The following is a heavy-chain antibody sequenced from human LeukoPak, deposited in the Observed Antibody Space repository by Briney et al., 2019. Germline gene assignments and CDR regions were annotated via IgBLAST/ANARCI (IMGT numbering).Heavy chain of an antibody. CDR2: INPNSGGT. V-gene: IGHV1-2*02. CDR1: GYTFTDYY. CDR3: AREGMEARWLHISHQVDY. J-gene: IGHJ4*02. D-gene: IGHD5-24*01. Sequence: ASVKVSCKASGYTFTDYYMHWVRQAPGQGLEWMGWINPNSGGTNYAQKFQGRVTMTRDTSISTAYMELSRLRSDDTAVYYCAREGMEARWLHISHQVDYWGQGTLVTVSS.